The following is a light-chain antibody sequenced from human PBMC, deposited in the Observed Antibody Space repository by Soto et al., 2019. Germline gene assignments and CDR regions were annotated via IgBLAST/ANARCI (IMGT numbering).Light chain of an antibody. V-gene: IGLV1-40*01. CDR3: QSFDSSLGAYV. CDR2: GNS. J-gene: IGLJ1*01. CDR1: SSNIGAGYD. Sequence: SALTQPPSVSGAPGQRVTISCTGSSSNIGAGYDVHWYQQLPGTAPKLLIYGNSNRPSGVPDRFSGSKSGTSASLAITGLQAEDEADYYCQSFDSSLGAYVFGTGTKVTVL.